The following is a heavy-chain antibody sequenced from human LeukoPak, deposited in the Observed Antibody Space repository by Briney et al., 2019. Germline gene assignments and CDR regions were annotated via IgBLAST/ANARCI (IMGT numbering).Heavy chain of an antibody. CDR2: ISAYNGNT. V-gene: IGHV1-18*04. CDR3: AREGAFGVVIMLQGYFDY. Sequence: PSASVKVSCKASGYTFTGYYMHWVRQAPGQGLEWMGWISAYNGNTNYAQKLQGRVTMTTDTSTSTAYMELRSLRSDDTAVYYCAREGAFGVVIMLQGYFDYWGQGTLVTVSS. D-gene: IGHD3-3*01. J-gene: IGHJ4*02. CDR1: GYTFTGYY.